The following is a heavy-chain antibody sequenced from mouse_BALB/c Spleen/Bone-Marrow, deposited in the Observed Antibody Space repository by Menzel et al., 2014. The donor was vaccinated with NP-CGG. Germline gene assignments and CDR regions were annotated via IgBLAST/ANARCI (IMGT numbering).Heavy chain of an antibody. CDR3: ARGNYEAMDY. CDR1: GYTFTTYW. D-gene: IGHD2-1*01. V-gene: IGHV1-7*01. CDR2: INPSTGYT. J-gene: IGHJ4*01. Sequence: VQLQQSGAELAKPGDSVKMSCKASGYTFTTYWMHWVKQRPGQGLEWIGYINPSTGYTAYNQKFKDKATLTADKSSNTASMQLSSLTSEDSAVYYCARGNYEAMDYWGQGTSVTVSS.